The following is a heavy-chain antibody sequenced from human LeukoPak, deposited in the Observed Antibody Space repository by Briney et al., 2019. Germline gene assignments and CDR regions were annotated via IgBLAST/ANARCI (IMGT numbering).Heavy chain of an antibody. Sequence: GGSLRLSCAVSGFSFSGYYMSWVRQAPGKGLEWVSYISNSGSTICYADSVKGRFTISRDNAKNSLYLQMNSLRAEDTAMYYCVRELDEDSGGTHFDFWGQGTLVTVSS. CDR1: GFSFSGYY. CDR2: ISNSGSTI. D-gene: IGHD3-10*01. V-gene: IGHV3-11*01. J-gene: IGHJ4*02. CDR3: VRELDEDSGGTHFDF.